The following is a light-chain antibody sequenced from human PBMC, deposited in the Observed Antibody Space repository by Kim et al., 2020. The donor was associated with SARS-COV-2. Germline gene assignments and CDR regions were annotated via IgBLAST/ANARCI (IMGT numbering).Light chain of an antibody. Sequence: PGQSVTIACPGTSSDVGDYNSVSWYQQHPGKAPKLMIYDVSKRPSGVPDRFSGSKSGNTASLTVSGLQADDEADYYCTSYAGSNWVFGGGTQLTVL. CDR2: DVS. CDR3: TSYAGSNWV. CDR1: SSDVGDYNS. J-gene: IGLJ3*02. V-gene: IGLV2-8*01.